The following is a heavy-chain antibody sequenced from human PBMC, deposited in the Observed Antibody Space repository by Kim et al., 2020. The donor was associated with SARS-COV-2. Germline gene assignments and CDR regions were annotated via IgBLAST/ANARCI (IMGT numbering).Heavy chain of an antibody. CDR2: IYYSGST. Sequence: SETLSLTCTVSGGSISSSSYYWGWIRQPPGKGLEWIGSIYYSGSTYYNPSLKSRVTISVDTSKNQFSLKLSSVTAADTAVYYCAREPYSGSYYFDYTCNWFDPWGQGTLVTVSS. CDR1: GGSISSSSYY. V-gene: IGHV4-39*07. J-gene: IGHJ5*02. CDR3: AREPYSGSYYFDYTCNWFDP. D-gene: IGHD1-26*01.